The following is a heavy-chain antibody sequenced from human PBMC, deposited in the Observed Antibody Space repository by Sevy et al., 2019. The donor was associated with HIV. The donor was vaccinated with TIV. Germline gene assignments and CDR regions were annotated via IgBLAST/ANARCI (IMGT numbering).Heavy chain of an antibody. J-gene: IGHJ3*02. CDR1: GFTFSSYA. V-gene: IGHV3-30-3*01. Sequence: GGSLRLSCAASGFTFSSYAMHWVRQAPGKGLEWVAVISYDGSNKYYADSVKGRFTISRDNSKNTLYLQMNSLRAEDTAVYYCARVKAGGNDAFDILGQWTLVTVSS. D-gene: IGHD1-26*01. CDR3: ARVKAGGNDAFDI. CDR2: ISYDGSNK.